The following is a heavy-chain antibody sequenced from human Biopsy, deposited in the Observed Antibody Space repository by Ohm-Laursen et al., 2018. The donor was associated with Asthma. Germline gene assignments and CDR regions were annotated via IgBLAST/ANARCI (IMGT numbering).Heavy chain of an antibody. CDR2: IHYSGST. CDR1: GVSIRSYY. CDR3: AGFCSGGNCPDH. D-gene: IGHD2-15*01. J-gene: IGHJ4*02. V-gene: IGHV4-59*07. Sequence: SDTLSLTCTVSGVSIRSYYWTWIRQPPGKGLEWIGNIHYSGSTYSNPSLKRRVTISVDTSKKQISLRLSSVIAADTAVYYCAGFCSGGNCPDHWGQGTLVTVSS.